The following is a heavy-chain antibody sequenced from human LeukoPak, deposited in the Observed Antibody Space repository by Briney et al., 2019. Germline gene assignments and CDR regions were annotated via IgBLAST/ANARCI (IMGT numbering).Heavy chain of an antibody. Sequence: SVKVSCKASGGTFSSYAISWVRQVPGQGLEWMGGIIPIFGTPNYAQKFQGRVTITADESTSTAYMELSSLRSEDTAVYYCARGWLAETTVVTPYNYWGQGTLVTVSS. J-gene: IGHJ4*02. D-gene: IGHD4-23*01. CDR2: IIPIFGTP. V-gene: IGHV1-69*13. CDR1: GGTFSSYA. CDR3: ARGWLAETTVVTPYNY.